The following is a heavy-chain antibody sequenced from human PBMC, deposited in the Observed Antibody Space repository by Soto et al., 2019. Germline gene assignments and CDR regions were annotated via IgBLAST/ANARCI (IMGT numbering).Heavy chain of an antibody. J-gene: IGHJ4*02. CDR1: SDSINNSY. V-gene: IGHV4-59*01. CDR2: MFYSGTT. D-gene: IGHD5-18*01. Sequence: QVRLQESGPGLVKPSETLSLICDVSSDSINNSYWRWVRQPPGKSLEWLGCMFYSGTTIYTPSLKGRISISVDASKSQFSLKLNSVNAADTAVYYCARVSGYHYGYPQQFDYWGQGSLVTVAS. CDR3: ARVSGYHYGYPQQFDY.